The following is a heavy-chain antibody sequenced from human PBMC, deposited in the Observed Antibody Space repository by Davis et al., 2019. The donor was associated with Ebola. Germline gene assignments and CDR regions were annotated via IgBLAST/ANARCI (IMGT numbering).Heavy chain of an antibody. CDR1: GFTFSTYT. V-gene: IGHV3-21*01. CDR2: ISISSAFI. CDR3: AKEMATSFDY. D-gene: IGHD5-24*01. Sequence: GGSLRLSCAASGFTFSTYTMTWVRQAPGKGLEWVSSISISSAFIYYSDSVKGRFTVSRDNAKNSLSLQMNSLRAEDTAVYYCAKEMATSFDYWGQGTLVTVSS. J-gene: IGHJ4*02.